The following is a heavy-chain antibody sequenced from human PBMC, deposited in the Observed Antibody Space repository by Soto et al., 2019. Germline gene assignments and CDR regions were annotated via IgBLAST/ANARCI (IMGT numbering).Heavy chain of an antibody. D-gene: IGHD2-15*01. CDR1: GGSIISGDYY. CDR2: FYYSGST. J-gene: IGHJ5*02. CDR3: ARAGYCSGGSCYGGLWFDP. Sequence: QVQLQESGPGLVKPSQTLSLTCTVSGGSIISGDYYWSWIRQHPGKGLERIGYFYYSGSTYYNPSLKSRVTISVVSSKNQFSLKLSSVAAADTAVYYCARAGYCSGGSCYGGLWFDPWGQGTLVNVSS. V-gene: IGHV4-31*03.